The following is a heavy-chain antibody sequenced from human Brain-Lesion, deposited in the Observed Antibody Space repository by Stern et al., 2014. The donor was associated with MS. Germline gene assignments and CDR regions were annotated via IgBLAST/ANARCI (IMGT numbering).Heavy chain of an antibody. CDR1: GFTFSDSY. V-gene: IGHV3-11*01. CDR2: ISRSGSII. CDR3: AMYGDSPFDY. D-gene: IGHD4-17*01. J-gene: IGHJ4*02. Sequence: VQLAQSGGGLVKPGGSLRLSCAASGFTFSDSYMNWIRQAPGKGLEWVSYISRSGSIIYYADSVKGRFTISRDNAKNSLYLKMNSLRAEDTAVYYCAMYGDSPFDYWGQGTLVTVSS.